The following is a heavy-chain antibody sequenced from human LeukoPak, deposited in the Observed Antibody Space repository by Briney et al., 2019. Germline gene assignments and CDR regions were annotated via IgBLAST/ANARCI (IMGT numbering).Heavy chain of an antibody. D-gene: IGHD1-26*01. V-gene: IGHV3-72*01. CDR1: GFTFSDHY. Sequence: GGSLRLSCAASGFTFSDHYMDWVRQAPGKGLEWVGRTRNKANSYTTEYAASVKGRFTISRDDSKNTAYLQMNSLKTEDTAVYYCTRVGIVGASPWGQGTLVTVSS. J-gene: IGHJ5*02. CDR2: TRNKANSYTT. CDR3: TRVGIVGASP.